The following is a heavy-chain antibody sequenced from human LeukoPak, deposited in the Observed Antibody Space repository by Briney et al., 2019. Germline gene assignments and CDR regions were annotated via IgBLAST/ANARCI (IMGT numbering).Heavy chain of an antibody. Sequence: GGSLRLSCAASGFTFSSYAMSWVRQAPGKGLEWVSGISGSGVSTYYADSVKGRFTTSRDNSKNTLYLQMNSLRVEDTAVYYCAKDQSDSGRSYYWGQGTLVTVSS. CDR2: ISGSGVST. CDR3: AKDQSDSGRSYY. D-gene: IGHD1-26*01. V-gene: IGHV3-23*01. CDR1: GFTFSSYA. J-gene: IGHJ4*02.